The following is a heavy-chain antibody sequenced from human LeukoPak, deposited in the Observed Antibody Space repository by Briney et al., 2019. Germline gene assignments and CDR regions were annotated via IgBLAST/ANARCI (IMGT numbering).Heavy chain of an antibody. Sequence: PSETLSLTCAVSGYSISSGYYWGWIRQPPGKGLEWIASIYHSGSTYYNPSLKSRVTISVDTSKNHFSLNLRSATAADTAVYYCASLTAAGYVDYWGQGTLVTVPS. V-gene: IGHV4-38-2*01. CDR2: IYHSGST. J-gene: IGHJ4*02. CDR3: ASLTAAGYVDY. CDR1: GYSISSGYY. D-gene: IGHD6-13*01.